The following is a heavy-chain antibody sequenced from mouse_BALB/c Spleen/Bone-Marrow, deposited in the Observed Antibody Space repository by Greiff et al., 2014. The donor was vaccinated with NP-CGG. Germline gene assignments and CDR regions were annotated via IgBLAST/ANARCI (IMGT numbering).Heavy chain of an antibody. Sequence: QVQLQQLGPGLVQPSQSLSITCTVSGFSLTSYGVHWVRQSPGKGLEWLGVIWSGGSTDYNAAFISRLGISKDNSKSQVFFEMSSLQANNTAIYYCARNSRGYGNSFAYWGQGTLVTVSA. CDR2: IWSGGST. CDR3: ARNSRGYGNSFAY. V-gene: IGHV2-2*02. D-gene: IGHD2-10*02. CDR1: GFSLTSYG. J-gene: IGHJ3*01.